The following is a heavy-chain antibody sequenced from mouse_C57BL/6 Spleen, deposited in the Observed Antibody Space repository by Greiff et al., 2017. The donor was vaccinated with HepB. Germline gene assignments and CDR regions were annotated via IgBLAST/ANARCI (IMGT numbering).Heavy chain of an antibody. CDR3: ARGYGNYVKGYFDY. J-gene: IGHJ2*01. CDR2: IYPGSGST. D-gene: IGHD2-1*01. Sequence: QVHVKQPGAELVKPGASVKMSCKASGYTFTSYWITWVKQRPGQGLEWIGDIYPGSGSTNYNEKFKSKATLTVDTSSSTAYMQLSSLTSEDSAVYYCARGYGNYVKGYFDYWGQGTTLTVSS. V-gene: IGHV1-55*01. CDR1: GYTFTSYW.